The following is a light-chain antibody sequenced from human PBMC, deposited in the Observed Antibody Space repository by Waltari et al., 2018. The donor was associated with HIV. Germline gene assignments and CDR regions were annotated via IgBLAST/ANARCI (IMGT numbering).Light chain of an antibody. V-gene: IGKV3-20*01. Sequence: TQAPATLALSPEERATLSCRASQSVSNSHLAWYQQTPGLPPRLLIDGASSRATGTPHRLGGTGSRTDFTLAISRLAPEDFAVFYCQQYRTAPYTFRQ. CDR3: QQYRTAPYT. CDR2: GAS. CDR1: QSVSNSH. J-gene: IGKJ2*01.